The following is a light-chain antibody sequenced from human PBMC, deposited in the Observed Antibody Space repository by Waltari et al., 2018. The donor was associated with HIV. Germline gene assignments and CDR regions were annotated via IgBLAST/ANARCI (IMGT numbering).Light chain of an antibody. J-gene: IGLJ2*01. CDR3: AAWEYRLNGPV. V-gene: IGLV1-44*01. CDR1: SSNIGIST. CDR2: SNN. Sequence: QSVLAQPPSASGTPGQRMTISCSGSSSNIGISTLNWYQQLPETPPKLLTYSNNQRPSGVPRRFSASKAGTSASLAISGLQSEDEGDYYCAAWEYRLNGPVFCGGTKLTVL.